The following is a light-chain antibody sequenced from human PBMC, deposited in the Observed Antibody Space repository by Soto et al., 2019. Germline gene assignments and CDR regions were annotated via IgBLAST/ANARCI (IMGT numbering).Light chain of an antibody. Sequence: AIQMTQSPSSLSASVGDRVTITCRASQDIRNNLGWYQQNPGRAPKLLIYAASSLQTGVPSRFSGSGAGAAFTLTISSLQPEDFATYYCLQHNNYTWPFGPGTKVDIK. J-gene: IGKJ1*01. CDR3: LQHNNYTWP. V-gene: IGKV1-6*01. CDR2: AAS. CDR1: QDIRNN.